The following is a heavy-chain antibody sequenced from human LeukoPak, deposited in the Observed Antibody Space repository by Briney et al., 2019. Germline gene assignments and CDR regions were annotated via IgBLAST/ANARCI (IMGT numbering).Heavy chain of an antibody. D-gene: IGHD5-24*01. V-gene: IGHV3-7*03. CDR1: GFIFTNYF. Sequence: PGGSLRLSCAASGFIFTNYFMSWVRQAPGKGLEWVASIKQDGSEKYYVDSVKGRFTISRDNPKNSLYLQMGSLRADDTAMYYCARDPRDDHNSLDYWGQGTQVTVSS. J-gene: IGHJ4*02. CDR2: IKQDGSEK. CDR3: ARDPRDDHNSLDY.